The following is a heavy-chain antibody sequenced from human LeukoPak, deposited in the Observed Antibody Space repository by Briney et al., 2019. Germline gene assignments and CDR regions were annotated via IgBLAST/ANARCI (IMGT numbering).Heavy chain of an antibody. J-gene: IGHJ4*02. Sequence: GGSLRLSCAASGFSFSSYSMNCVRQAPGKGLEWVSYISSSTTTIYYADSVKGRFTISRDNAKNSLYLQMSSLRAEDTAVYYCARDEYDYVWGNWGQGTLVTVSS. CDR3: ARDEYDYVWGN. CDR2: ISSSTTTI. CDR1: GFSFSSYS. D-gene: IGHD3-16*01. V-gene: IGHV3-48*04.